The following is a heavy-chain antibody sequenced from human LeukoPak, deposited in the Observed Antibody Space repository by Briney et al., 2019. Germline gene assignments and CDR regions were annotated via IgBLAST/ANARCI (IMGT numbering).Heavy chain of an antibody. Sequence: ASVKVSCKASGYTFTGYDMHWVRQAPGQGLEWMGWINPNSGGTNYAQKFQGRVTMTRDTSISTAYMELSRLRSDDTAVYYCARVNIGYSKSRGMDVWGQGTTVTVSS. CDR3: ARVNIGYSKSRGMDV. CDR1: GYTFTGYD. J-gene: IGHJ6*02. CDR2: INPNSGGT. D-gene: IGHD4-11*01. V-gene: IGHV1-2*02.